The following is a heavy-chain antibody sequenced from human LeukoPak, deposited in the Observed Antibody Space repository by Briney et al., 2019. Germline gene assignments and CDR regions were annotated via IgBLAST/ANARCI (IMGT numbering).Heavy chain of an antibody. CDR2: ISGSGGST. CDR3: LRSGAGRAST. D-gene: IGHD2-15*01. Sequence: GGSLRLSCAASGCTFSSYARSWVRQAPGKGVEGVSAISGSGGSTYYADSVKGRFTISRDNSKNTLHLQMNSLRAEDTAVYYCLRSGAGRASTWGQGTLVTVSS. CDR1: GCTFSSYA. J-gene: IGHJ5*02. V-gene: IGHV3-23*01.